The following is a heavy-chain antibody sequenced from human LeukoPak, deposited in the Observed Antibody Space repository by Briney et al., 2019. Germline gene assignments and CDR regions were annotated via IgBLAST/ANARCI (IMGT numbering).Heavy chain of an antibody. CDR1: GFTFSNYN. V-gene: IGHV3-48*04. J-gene: IGHJ6*02. D-gene: IGHD3-16*01. CDR2: ITSSSNTV. Sequence: PGGSLRLSCAASGFTFSNYNMFWARQAPGKGLEWVSYITSSSNTVHYADSVKGRFTISRDNAKNSLYLQMSNLRAEDTAVYFCARGGGLDVWGQGATVTVSS. CDR3: ARGGGLDV.